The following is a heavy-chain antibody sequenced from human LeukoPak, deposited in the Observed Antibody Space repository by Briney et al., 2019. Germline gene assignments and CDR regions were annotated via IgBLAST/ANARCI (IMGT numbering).Heavy chain of an antibody. D-gene: IGHD7-27*01. Sequence: GGSLRLSCAASGFTFSSYAMHWVRQAPGKGLEWVAVISYDGSNKYYADSVKGRFTISRDNSKNTLYLQMNSLRAEDTAVYYCARDLGSDSDYWGLGTLVTVSS. CDR2: ISYDGSNK. V-gene: IGHV3-30-3*01. CDR3: ARDLGSDSDY. CDR1: GFTFSSYA. J-gene: IGHJ4*02.